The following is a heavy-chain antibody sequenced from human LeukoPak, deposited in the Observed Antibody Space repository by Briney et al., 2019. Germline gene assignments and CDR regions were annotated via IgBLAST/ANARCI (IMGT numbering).Heavy chain of an antibody. CDR2: IVVGSGNT. J-gene: IGHJ4*02. D-gene: IGHD3-22*01. CDR3: AADPTYYYDSSGSASFDY. V-gene: IGHV1-58*02. Sequence: SVKVSCKASGFTFTSSAMQWVRQARGQRLEWIGWIVVGSGNTNYAQKFQERVTITRDMSTSTAYMELRSLRSEDTAVYYCAADPTYYYDSSGSASFDYWGQGTLVTVSS. CDR1: GFTFTSSA.